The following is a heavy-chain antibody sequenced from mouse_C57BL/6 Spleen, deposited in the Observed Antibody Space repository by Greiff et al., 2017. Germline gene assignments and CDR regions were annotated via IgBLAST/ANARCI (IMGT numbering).Heavy chain of an antibody. Sequence: QVQLQQSGAELARPGASVKMSCKASGYTFTSYTMHWVKQRPGQGLEWIGYINPSSGYTKYNQKFKDKATLTADKSSSTAYMQLSSLTSEDSAVYYCARSRITTGPHYYAMDYWGQGTTLTVSS. CDR1: GYTFTSYT. J-gene: IGHJ2*01. D-gene: IGHD1-1*01. V-gene: IGHV1-4*01. CDR3: ARSRITTGPHYYAMDY. CDR2: INPSSGYT.